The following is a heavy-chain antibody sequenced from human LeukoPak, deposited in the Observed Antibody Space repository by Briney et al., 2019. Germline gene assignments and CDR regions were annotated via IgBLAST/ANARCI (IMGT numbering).Heavy chain of an antibody. J-gene: IGHJ4*02. CDR2: IYYNGNT. Sequence: SETLSLTCTVSGGSISSSSYYWGWIRQPPGKGLEWIGSIYYNGNTYYNASLKSRITISGDTSKNQFSLMLSSVTAADTAVYYCATPGLARAYWGQGTLVTVSS. CDR3: ATPGLARAY. CDR1: GGSISSSSYY. V-gene: IGHV4-39*01.